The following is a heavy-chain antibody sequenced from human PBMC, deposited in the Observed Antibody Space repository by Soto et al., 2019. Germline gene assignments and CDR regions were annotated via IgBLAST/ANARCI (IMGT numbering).Heavy chain of an antibody. Sequence: PSETLSLTCTVSVDSISSGGYYWSWIRQLPGKGLEWIGYIYSNGYTYYNPSLKSRVTISVDTSKNQFSLKLSSVTAADTAVYYCARHGFRGSYYRSYYFDYWGQGTLVTVSS. CDR1: VDSISSGGYY. D-gene: IGHD1-26*01. CDR2: IYSNGYT. J-gene: IGHJ4*02. V-gene: IGHV4-39*01. CDR3: ARHGFRGSYYRSYYFDY.